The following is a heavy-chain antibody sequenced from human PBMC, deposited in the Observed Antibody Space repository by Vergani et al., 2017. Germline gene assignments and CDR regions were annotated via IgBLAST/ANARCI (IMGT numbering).Heavy chain of an antibody. V-gene: IGHV5-51*03. Sequence: EVHLVQSGAEVKKPGESLKISCKGSGYSFTSYWIGWVRQMPGKGLEWMGIIYPGDSDTRYSPSFQGQVTISADKSISTAYLQWSSLKASDTAMYYCARAATYYYDSSGYYLGYWGQGTLVTVSS. CDR3: ARAATYYYDSSGYYLGY. D-gene: IGHD3-22*01. CDR1: GYSFTSYW. J-gene: IGHJ4*02. CDR2: IYPGDSDT.